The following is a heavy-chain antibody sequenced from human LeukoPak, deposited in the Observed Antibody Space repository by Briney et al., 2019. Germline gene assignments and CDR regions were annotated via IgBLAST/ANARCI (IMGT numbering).Heavy chain of an antibody. CDR3: ARAYGTLFTIFGVVEGD. CDR1: RGSFSGYY. D-gene: IGHD3-3*01. V-gene: IGHV4-34*01. Sequence: SETLSLTCAVYRGSFSGYYWSWIRQPPGKGLEWIGEINHSGSTNYNPSLKSRVTISVDTSKNQFSLKLSSVTAADTAVYYCARAYGTLFTIFGVVEGDWGQGNLVTVFS. J-gene: IGHJ4*02. CDR2: INHSGST.